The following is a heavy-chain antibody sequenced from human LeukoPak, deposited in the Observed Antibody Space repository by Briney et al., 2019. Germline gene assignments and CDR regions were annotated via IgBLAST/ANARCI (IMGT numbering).Heavy chain of an antibody. CDR3: AKDRYSSSFYWYFDL. CDR1: GFTFSTYS. Sequence: PGGSLRLSCAASGFTFSTYSMSWVRQAPGKGLEWVSAISGSGGSTYYADSVKGRFTISRDNSKNTLYLQMNSLRAEDTAVYYCAKDRYSSSFYWYFDLWGRGTLVTVSS. CDR2: ISGSGGST. D-gene: IGHD6-6*01. V-gene: IGHV3-23*01. J-gene: IGHJ2*01.